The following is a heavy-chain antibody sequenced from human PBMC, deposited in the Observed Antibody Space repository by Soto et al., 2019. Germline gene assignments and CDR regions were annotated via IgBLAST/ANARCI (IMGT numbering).Heavy chain of an antibody. D-gene: IGHD5-18*01. J-gene: IGHJ6*02. V-gene: IGHV1-24*01. Sequence: VASVKVSCKVSGYTLTELSMHWVRQAPGKGLEWMGGFDPEDGETIYAQKFQGRVTMTEDTSTDTAYMELSSLRSEDTAVYYCATDLYTAMAVSRYYYGMDVWGLGTTVTVSS. CDR3: ATDLYTAMAVSRYYYGMDV. CDR1: GYTLTELS. CDR2: FDPEDGET.